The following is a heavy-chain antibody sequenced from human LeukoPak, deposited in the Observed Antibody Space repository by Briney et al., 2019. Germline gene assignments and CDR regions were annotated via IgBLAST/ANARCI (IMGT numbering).Heavy chain of an antibody. CDR1: GYTFTSYG. V-gene: IGHV1-18*01. Sequence: GASVKVSCKASGYTFTSYGNSWVRQAPGQGLEWMGWISGYNGNTNYAQKLQGRVTMTTDTSTSTAYMDLRSLRSDDTAVYYCASTLWMGLVYWGQGTLVTVSS. CDR2: ISGYNGNT. D-gene: IGHD3-16*01. J-gene: IGHJ4*02. CDR3: ASTLWMGLVY.